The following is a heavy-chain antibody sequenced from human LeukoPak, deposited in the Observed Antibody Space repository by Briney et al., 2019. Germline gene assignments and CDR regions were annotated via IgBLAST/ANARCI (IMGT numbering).Heavy chain of an antibody. CDR1: GFTFSSYG. CDR3: ARAMYSSSWTYYYYYGVDV. J-gene: IGHJ6*02. D-gene: IGHD6-13*01. CDR2: IWYDGSNK. V-gene: IGHV3-33*01. Sequence: GGSLRLSCAASGFTFSSYGMHWVRQAPGKGLEWVAVIWYDGSNKYYADSVKGRFTISRDNSKNTLYLQMNSLRAEDTAVYYCARAMYSSSWTYYYYYGVDVWGQGTTVTVSS.